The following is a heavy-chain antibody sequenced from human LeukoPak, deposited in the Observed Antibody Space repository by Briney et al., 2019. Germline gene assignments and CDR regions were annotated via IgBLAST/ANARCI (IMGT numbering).Heavy chain of an antibody. D-gene: IGHD2-15*01. CDR1: GFTFSSYS. Sequence: GGSLRLSCAASGFTFSSYSRNWVRQAPGKGLEWVSSISSSSSYIYYADSVKGRFTISRDNAKNSLYLQMNSLRAEDTAVYYCARTGVVAATVDYWGQGTLVTVSS. CDR3: ARTGVVAATVDY. J-gene: IGHJ4*02. V-gene: IGHV3-21*01. CDR2: ISSSSSYI.